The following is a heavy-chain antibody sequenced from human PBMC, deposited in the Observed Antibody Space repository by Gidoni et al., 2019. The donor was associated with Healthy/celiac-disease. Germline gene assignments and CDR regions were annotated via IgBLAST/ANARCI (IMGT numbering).Heavy chain of an antibody. CDR3: ARGLLRYFDWLLRDFDY. Sequence: QVQLQQWGAGLLKPSATLSLTCAVYGGSFSGYYWRWIRQPPGKGLEWIGEINHSGSTNYNPSLKSRVTISVDTSKNQFSLKLSSVTAADTAVYYCARGLLRYFDWLLRDFDYWGQGTLVTVSS. CDR2: INHSGST. V-gene: IGHV4-34*01. J-gene: IGHJ4*02. CDR1: GGSFSGYY. D-gene: IGHD3-9*01.